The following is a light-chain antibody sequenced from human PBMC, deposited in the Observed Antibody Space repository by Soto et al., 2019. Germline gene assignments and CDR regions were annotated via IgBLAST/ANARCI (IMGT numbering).Light chain of an antibody. Sequence: QSVLTQPPSVSGAPGQTVTISCTGSSSNIGEGHDVHWYQQLPGTAPRLVIFGNTNRPSGVPDRFSASKSGTSASLAITGLQVEDEADYYCQSYDSRLSGPVFGGGPKLTVL. CDR2: GNT. CDR3: QSYDSRLSGPV. CDR1: SSNIGEGHD. J-gene: IGLJ2*01. V-gene: IGLV1-40*01.